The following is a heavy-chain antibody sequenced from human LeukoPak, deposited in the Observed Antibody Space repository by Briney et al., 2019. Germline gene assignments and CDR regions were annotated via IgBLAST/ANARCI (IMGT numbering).Heavy chain of an antibody. Sequence: GSLRLSCTASGFTLIKFGLSWVRQVPGKGLEWVASVHTTTTIAAGTTFYADSVKGRFTISGDSSKNTVYLQMNTLRVEDTAVYYCASDFPLYYYYMDVWGKGTTVTVSS. CDR1: GFTLIKFG. J-gene: IGHJ6*03. CDR2: VHTTTTIAAGTT. CDR3: ASDFPLYYYYMDV. V-gene: IGHV3-21*04.